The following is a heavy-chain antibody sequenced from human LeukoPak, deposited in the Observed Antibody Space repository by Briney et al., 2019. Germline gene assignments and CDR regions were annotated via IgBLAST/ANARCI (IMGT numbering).Heavy chain of an antibody. CDR1: GYTFITYY. CDR3: ARENYGRAAMVDY. CDR2: INPSGGST. J-gene: IGHJ4*02. Sequence: GPVKVSCKASGYTFITYYMHWVRQAPGQGLEWMGIINPSGGSTSYAQKFQGRVTMTRDTSTSTVYMELSSLRSEDTAVYYCARENYGRAAMVDYWGQGTLVTVSS. V-gene: IGHV1-46*01. D-gene: IGHD2-2*01.